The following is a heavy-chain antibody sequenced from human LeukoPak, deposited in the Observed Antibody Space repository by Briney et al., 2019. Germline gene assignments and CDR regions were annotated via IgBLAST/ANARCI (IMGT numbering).Heavy chain of an antibody. D-gene: IGHD3-16*01. CDR1: GFTLSNYA. Sequence: GGSLRLSCVVSGFTLSNYAMHWVRQAPGKGPEWVAVISYDGTNKYYADSVRGRFTISRDNSKNTLPLQMNSLRVDDTAVYYCARGLTVDDPDPWDWGQGTLVTVSS. CDR2: ISYDGTNK. J-gene: IGHJ4*02. V-gene: IGHV3-30*04. CDR3: ARGLTVDDPDPWD.